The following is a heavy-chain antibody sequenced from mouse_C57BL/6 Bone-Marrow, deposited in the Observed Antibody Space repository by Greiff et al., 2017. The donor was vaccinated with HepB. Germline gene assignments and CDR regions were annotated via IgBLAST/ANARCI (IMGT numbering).Heavy chain of an antibody. V-gene: IGHV1-61*01. CDR3: ARNGYFDV. CDR2: IYPSDSET. J-gene: IGHJ1*03. CDR1: GYTFTSYW. Sequence: QVQLQQPGAELVRPGSSVKLSCKASGYTFTSYWMDWVKQRPGQGLEWIGNIYPSDSETHYNQKFKDKATLTVDKSSSTAYMQLSSLTSEDSAFYYGARNGYFDVWGTGTTVTVSS.